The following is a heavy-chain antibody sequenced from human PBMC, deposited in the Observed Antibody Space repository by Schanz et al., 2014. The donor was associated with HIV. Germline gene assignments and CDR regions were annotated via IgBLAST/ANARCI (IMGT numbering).Heavy chain of an antibody. CDR2: ISYDGVNV. V-gene: IGHV3-30*18. CDR3: AKDQGYDFWSGYYNYYNMDV. J-gene: IGHJ6*02. Sequence: VQLVESGGGLVKPGGSLRLSCAASGFTFNTYGMHWVRQAPGKGLEWVAGISYDGVNVYYADSVKGRFTFSRDNSKNTLYLQMNSLRAEDTAVYYCAKDQGYDFWSGYYNYYNMDVWGQGTTVTVSS. D-gene: IGHD3-3*01. CDR1: GFTFNTYG.